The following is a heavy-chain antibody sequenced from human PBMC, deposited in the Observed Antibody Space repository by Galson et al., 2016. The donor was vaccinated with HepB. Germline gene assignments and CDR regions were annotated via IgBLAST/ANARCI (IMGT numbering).Heavy chain of an antibody. V-gene: IGHV1-46*04. CDR3: ARDPYCKNTNGHVSPHLYYFEL. CDR2: INPFYGNT. CDR1: GYTLVNHY. J-gene: IGHJ4*02. D-gene: IGHD2/OR15-2a*01. Sequence: SVKVSCKASGYTLVNHYIHWVRQAPGQGLEWMGVINPFYGNTRLPESLQGRVTMTTDTSTTTVYMELSSLRFDDTAVYYCARDPYCKNTNGHVSPHLYYFELWGQGSLLTFS.